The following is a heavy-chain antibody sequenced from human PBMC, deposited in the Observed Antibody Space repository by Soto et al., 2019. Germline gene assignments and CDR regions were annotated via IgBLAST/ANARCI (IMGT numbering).Heavy chain of an antibody. CDR2: IYSGGST. CDR3: ARDQRGPRGWYFGAFDI. V-gene: IGHV3-66*01. D-gene: IGHD6-19*01. J-gene: IGHJ3*02. Sequence: EVQLVESGGGSVQPGGSLRLSCAASGFTVSSNYMSWVRQAPGKGLECVSVIYSGGSTYYADSVKGRFTISRDNSKNKLYLQMNSLRAEDTAMYYCARDQRGPRGWYFGAFDIWGQGTMVTVSS. CDR1: GFTVSSNY.